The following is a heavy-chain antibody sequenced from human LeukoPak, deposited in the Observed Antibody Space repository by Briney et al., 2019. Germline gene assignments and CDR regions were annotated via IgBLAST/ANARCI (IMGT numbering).Heavy chain of an antibody. D-gene: IGHD4-17*01. V-gene: IGHV3-23*01. Sequence: GGSLRLSCAASGFTVSSNYMSWVRQAPGKGLEWVSAISGSGDSTYYADSVKGRFTISRDNSRNTLYLQMNSLRADDAAMYYCAVEKRSTTAYDYWGQGTLVTVSS. J-gene: IGHJ4*02. CDR3: AVEKRSTTAYDY. CDR2: ISGSGDST. CDR1: GFTVSSNY.